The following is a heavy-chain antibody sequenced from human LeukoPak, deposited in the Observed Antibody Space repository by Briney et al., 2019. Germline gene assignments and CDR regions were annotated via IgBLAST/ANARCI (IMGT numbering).Heavy chain of an antibody. CDR3: AKDRTVYHGGVIDY. Sequence: TGGSLRLSCAASGFTFSSYSTNWVRQAPGKGLEWVSSISSSSSYIYYADSVKGRFTISRDNSKNTLYLQMNSLRAEDTAVYYCAKDRTVYHGGVIDYWGQGTLVTVSS. D-gene: IGHD5/OR15-5a*01. V-gene: IGHV3-21*04. CDR1: GFTFSSYS. CDR2: ISSSSSYI. J-gene: IGHJ4*02.